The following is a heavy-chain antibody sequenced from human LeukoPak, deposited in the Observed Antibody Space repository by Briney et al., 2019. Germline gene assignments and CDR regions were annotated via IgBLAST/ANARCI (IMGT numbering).Heavy chain of an antibody. Sequence: PGGSLRLSCAASGFTFSSYSMNWVRQAPGKGLEWVSSISSSSYIYYADSVKGRFTISRDNAKNSLYLQMNSLRAEDTAVYYCARAMRIAVADYYYYYMDVWGKGTTVTVSS. CDR1: GFTFSSYS. V-gene: IGHV3-21*01. CDR2: ISSSSYI. D-gene: IGHD6-19*01. J-gene: IGHJ6*03. CDR3: ARAMRIAVADYYYYYMDV.